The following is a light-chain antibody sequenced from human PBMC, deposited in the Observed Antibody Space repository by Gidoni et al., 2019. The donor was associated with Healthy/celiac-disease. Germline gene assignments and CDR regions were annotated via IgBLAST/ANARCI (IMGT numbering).Light chain of an antibody. J-gene: IGKJ4*01. Sequence: EIVWTQSPGPLSLSPGERATLLCRASSSVSSSYLAWYQQKPGKAPRLLIYGASSRATGIPDRFSGSGSGTDFTLTISRLEPEDFAVYYCQQYGSSSLTFXGXTKVEIK. CDR3: QQYGSSSLT. CDR1: SSVSSSY. V-gene: IGKV3-20*01. CDR2: GAS.